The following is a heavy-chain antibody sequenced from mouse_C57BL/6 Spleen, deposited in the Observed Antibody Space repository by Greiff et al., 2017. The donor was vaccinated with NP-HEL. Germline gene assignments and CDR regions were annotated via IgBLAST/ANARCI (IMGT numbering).Heavy chain of an antibody. CDR3: ARPYGYDVNAMDY. J-gene: IGHJ4*01. CDR2: IYPGSGST. V-gene: IGHV1-55*01. CDR1: GYTFTSYW. Sequence: QVQLQQPGAELVKPGASVKMSCKASGYTFTSYWITWVKQRPGQGLEWIGDIYPGSGSTNYNEKFKSKATLTVDTSSSTAYMQLSSLTSEDSAVYYCARPYGYDVNAMDYWGQGTSVTVSS. D-gene: IGHD2-2*01.